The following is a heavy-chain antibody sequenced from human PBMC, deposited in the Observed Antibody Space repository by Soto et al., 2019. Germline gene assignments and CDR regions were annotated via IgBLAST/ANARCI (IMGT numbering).Heavy chain of an antibody. CDR2: IKSKTDGGTT. CDR3: PTDSCITIVIIRFEY. V-gene: IGHV3-15*07. J-gene: IGHJ4*01. D-gene: IGHD3-3*02. Sequence: GSLRLSCAASGGTFSNAWINWVRQAQGKGLEWVGRIKSKTDGGTTDFAAPVKGRFAISRDDSNNMVYLQMTSLKIEDTAVYYCPTDSCITIVIIRFEYWGHGTLVTVSS. CDR1: GGTFSNAW.